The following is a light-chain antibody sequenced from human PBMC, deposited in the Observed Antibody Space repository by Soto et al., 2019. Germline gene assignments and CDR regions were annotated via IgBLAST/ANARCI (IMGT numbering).Light chain of an antibody. Sequence: QSALTQPASVSGSPGQSITISCTGTSSDIGGYNYVSWYQQHPGKVPKLMIFEVSNRPSGVSYRFSGSKSGNTASLTISGLQAEDEADYYCSSFRSGSTLFGTGTKLTVL. CDR1: SSDIGGYNY. V-gene: IGLV2-14*01. J-gene: IGLJ1*01. CDR3: SSFRSGSTL. CDR2: EVS.